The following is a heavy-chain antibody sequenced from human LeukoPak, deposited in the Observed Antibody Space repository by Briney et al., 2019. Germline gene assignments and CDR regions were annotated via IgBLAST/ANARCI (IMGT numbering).Heavy chain of an antibody. CDR3: ARFPVYCSSTSCLYYFDY. CDR2: INAGNGNT. V-gene: IGHV1-3*01. CDR1: GYTFTSYA. D-gene: IGHD2-2*01. Sequence: WASVKVSCKASGYTFTSYAMHWVRQAPGQRLEWIGWINAGNGNTKYSQKFQGRVTITRDTSASTAYMELSSLRSEDTAVYYCARFPVYCSSTSCLYYFDYWGQGTLVTVPS. J-gene: IGHJ4*02.